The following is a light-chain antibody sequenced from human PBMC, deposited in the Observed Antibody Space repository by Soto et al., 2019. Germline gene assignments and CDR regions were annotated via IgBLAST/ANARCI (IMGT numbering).Light chain of an antibody. J-gene: IGKJ1*01. CDR3: QQYGSSPKT. V-gene: IGKV3-20*01. CDR1: QSVSSSY. CDR2: GAS. Sequence: EIVLTQSPGTLSLSPGERATLSCRASQSVSSSYLAWYQQKPGQAPWLLIYGASSRATGIPDRFSGSGSGTDFTLTISRLEPEDFAVYYCQQYGSSPKTFGQGT.